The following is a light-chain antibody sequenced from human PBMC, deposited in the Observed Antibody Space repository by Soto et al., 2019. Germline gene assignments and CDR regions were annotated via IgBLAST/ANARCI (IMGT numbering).Light chain of an antibody. CDR2: SNN. CDR1: SSNIGSNT. J-gene: IGLJ1*01. Sequence: QSVLTQPPSASGTPGQRVTISCSGSSSNIGSNTVNRYQQLPGTAPKLLIYSNNERPSGVPDRFSGSKSGTSASLAISGLQSEDEADFYCAAWDDSLNAYVIGTGTKVTVL. CDR3: AAWDDSLNAYV. V-gene: IGLV1-44*01.